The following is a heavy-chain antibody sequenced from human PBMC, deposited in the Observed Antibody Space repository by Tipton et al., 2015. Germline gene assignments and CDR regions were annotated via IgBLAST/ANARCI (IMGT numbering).Heavy chain of an antibody. CDR2: ITGSGGRT. D-gene: IGHD3-3*01. J-gene: IGHJ5*02. CDR1: GFVFSNYA. V-gene: IGHV3-23*01. CDR3: ARRVLMGVFGMPDFRGWFDP. Sequence: SLRLSCAASGFVFSNYAMIWVRQAPGKGLEWVSGITGSGGRTIYGDCVKGRFTISRDNSKNMLHLQMNSLRAEDTAVYYCARRVLMGVFGMPDFRGWFDPWGQGTLVTVSS.